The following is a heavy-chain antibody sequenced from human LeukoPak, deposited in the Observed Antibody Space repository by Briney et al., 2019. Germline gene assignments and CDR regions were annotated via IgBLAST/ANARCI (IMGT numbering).Heavy chain of an antibody. J-gene: IGHJ3*02. D-gene: IGHD1-26*01. V-gene: IGHV1-8*03. CDR2: MNPNSGNT. CDR1: GYTFTSYD. Sequence: GASVKVSCKASGYTFTSYDINWVRQATGQGLEWMGWMNPNSGNTGYPQRFQGRVTITTNTSISTAYMELSSLRSEDTAVYYCARFSGSYYGSGAFDIWGQGTIITVSS. CDR3: ARFSGSYYGSGAFDI.